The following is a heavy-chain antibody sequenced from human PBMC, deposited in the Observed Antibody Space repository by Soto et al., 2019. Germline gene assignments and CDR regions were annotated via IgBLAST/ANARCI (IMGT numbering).Heavy chain of an antibody. CDR3: ARVGRMVRGVISWAFDI. CDR1: GFTFSSYS. CDR2: ISSSSSTI. V-gene: IGHV3-48*02. Sequence: PGGSLRLSCAASGFTFSSYSMNWVRQAPGKGLEWVSYISSSSSTIYYADSVKGRFTISRDNAKNSLYLQMNSLRDEDTAVYYCARVGRMVRGVISWAFDIWGQGTMVTV. D-gene: IGHD3-10*01. J-gene: IGHJ3*02.